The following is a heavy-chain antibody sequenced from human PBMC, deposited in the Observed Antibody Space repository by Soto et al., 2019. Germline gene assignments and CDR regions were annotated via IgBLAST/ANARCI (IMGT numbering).Heavy chain of an antibody. CDR3: ARGRRRTLFLFDY. V-gene: IGHV4-34*01. CDR2: INHSGST. D-gene: IGHD2-21*01. CDR1: GGSFSGYY. Sequence: PSETLSLTCAVYGGSFSGYYWSWIRQPPGKGLEWIGEINHSGSTNYNPSLKSRVTISVDTSKNQFSLKLSSVTAADTAVYYCARGRRRTLFLFDYWGQGTLVTVSS. J-gene: IGHJ4*02.